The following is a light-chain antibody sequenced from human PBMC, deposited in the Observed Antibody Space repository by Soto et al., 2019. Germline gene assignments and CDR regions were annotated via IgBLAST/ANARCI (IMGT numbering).Light chain of an antibody. CDR2: DVS. V-gene: IGLV2-11*01. CDR3: CSYAGKYTFV. Sequence: QSALTQPRSVSGSPGQSVTISCTGTSSDVGGYDYVSWYQQHPGKAPKLMIYDVSKWPSGVPDRFSGSKSGNTASLTISGLQADDEADYYCCSYAGKYTFVFGTGTKLTVL. J-gene: IGLJ1*01. CDR1: SSDVGGYDY.